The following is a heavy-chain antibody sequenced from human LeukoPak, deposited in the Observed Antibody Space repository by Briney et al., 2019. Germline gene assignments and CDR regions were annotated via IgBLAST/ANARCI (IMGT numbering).Heavy chain of an antibody. V-gene: IGHV3-30*01. D-gene: IGHD5-24*01. CDR1: GFTFSNYA. Sequence: GGPLRLSCAASGFTFSNYAMHWVRQAPGKGLEWVAVISYDGSNKYYADSVKGRFTISRDNSKNTLYLQMNSLKAEDTAVYYCARDSARDGYNFQRFGYWGQGTLVTVSS. CDR2: ISYDGSNK. J-gene: IGHJ4*02. CDR3: ARDSARDGYNFQRFGY.